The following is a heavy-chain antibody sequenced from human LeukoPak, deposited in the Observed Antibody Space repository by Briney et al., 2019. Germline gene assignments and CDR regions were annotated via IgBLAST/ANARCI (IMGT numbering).Heavy chain of an antibody. V-gene: IGHV3-48*01. D-gene: IGHD2-8*01. J-gene: IGHJ3*02. CDR3: ARTYCTNGVCNRKAFDI. CDR2: ITSSSTTT. Sequence: GGSLXXSCAASGFTFSSNSMNWVRQAPGKGLEWVSYITSSSTTTYYADSVKGRFITYRDNAKNSLYLQMNSLRAEDTAVYYCARTYCTNGVCNRKAFDIWGQRTMVTVSS. CDR1: GFTFSSNS.